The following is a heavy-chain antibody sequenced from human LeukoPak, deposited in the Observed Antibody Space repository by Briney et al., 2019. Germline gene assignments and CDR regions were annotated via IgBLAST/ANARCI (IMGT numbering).Heavy chain of an antibody. J-gene: IGHJ4*02. CDR2: IYYSGST. Sequence: PSETLSLTCTVSGGSISSSSYYWGWIRQPPGKGLEWIGSIYYSGSTYYNPSLKSRVTISVDTSKNQFSLKLSSVTAADTAVYYCARQGVGATITSYYFDYWGQGTLVTVSS. CDR3: ARQGVGATITSYYFDY. V-gene: IGHV4-39*01. D-gene: IGHD1-26*01. CDR1: GGSISSSSYY.